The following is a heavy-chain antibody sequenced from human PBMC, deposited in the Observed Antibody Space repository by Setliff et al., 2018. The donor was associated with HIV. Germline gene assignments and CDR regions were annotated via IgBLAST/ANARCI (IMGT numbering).Heavy chain of an antibody. V-gene: IGHV1-8*01. J-gene: IGHJ6*03. D-gene: IGHD2-15*01. CDR2: VYASTGHT. Sequence: GPSVKVSCKTSGAKFGSFDINWVRQASGQGLEWVGWVYASTGHTAYARKFEGRVTMTWDPSTGIGYMELNSLRADDTAVYYCARGIDILVKMGIYYHYMDVWGKGTTVTVS. CDR3: ARGIDILVKMGIYYHYMDV. CDR1: GAKFGSFD.